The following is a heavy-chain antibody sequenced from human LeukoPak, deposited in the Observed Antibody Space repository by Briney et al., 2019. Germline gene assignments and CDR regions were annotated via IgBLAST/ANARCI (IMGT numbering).Heavy chain of an antibody. CDR3: ARAGTNLGDYDY. D-gene: IGHD4-17*01. CDR1: GYSISSGYY. J-gene: IGHJ4*02. Sequence: SSETLSLTCSVSGYSISSGYYWGWIRQPPGKGLEWVANVYRDGNTYHSPSLESRVTISVDTSKNLFSLKLSSLSAADTAVYYCARAGTNLGDYDYWGQGTLVTVSS. CDR2: VYRDGNT. V-gene: IGHV4-38-2*02.